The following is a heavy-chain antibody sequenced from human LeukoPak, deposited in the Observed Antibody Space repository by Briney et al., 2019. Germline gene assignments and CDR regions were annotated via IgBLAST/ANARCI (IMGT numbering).Heavy chain of an antibody. V-gene: IGHV3-23*01. Sequence: PGGSLRLSCAASGFTFSTYAMSWVRQAPGKGLEWVSAISGNGDSTYYADSVKGRFTISRDNSKNTLSLQMNSLGAEDAALYYCAKRYYCDSTSCYGFDYWGQGTLVTLSS. D-gene: IGHD2-2*01. CDR3: AKRYYCDSTSCYGFDY. J-gene: IGHJ4*02. CDR2: ISGNGDST. CDR1: GFTFSTYA.